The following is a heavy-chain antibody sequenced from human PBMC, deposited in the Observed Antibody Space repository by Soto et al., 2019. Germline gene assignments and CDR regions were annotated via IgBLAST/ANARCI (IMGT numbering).Heavy chain of an antibody. CDR3: ASIRVYDYGDYGWFDP. V-gene: IGHV5-10-1*01. Sequence: GESLKISCKGSGYSFTSYWISWVRQMPGKGLEWMGRIDPSDSYTNYSPSFQGHVTISADKSISTAYLQWSSLKASDTAMYYCASIRVYDYGDYGWFDPWGQGTLVTVSS. D-gene: IGHD4-17*01. J-gene: IGHJ5*02. CDR2: IDPSDSYT. CDR1: GYSFTSYW.